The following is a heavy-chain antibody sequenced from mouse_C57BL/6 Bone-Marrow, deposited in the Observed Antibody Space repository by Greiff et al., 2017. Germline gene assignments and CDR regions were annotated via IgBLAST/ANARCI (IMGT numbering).Heavy chain of an antibody. J-gene: IGHJ2*01. D-gene: IGHD1-1*01. Sequence: VQLQQSGAELVRPGASVTLSCTASGFTFTDYEMHWVKQTPVHGLEWIGAIDPETGGTAYNQKLKGRVIMTADKSSSTVYMEHRSLTSEDSAVNYCTRLRYYLDYWGQGTTVTVSS. CDR2: IDPETGGT. V-gene: IGHV1-15*01. CDR3: TRLRYYLDY. CDR1: GFTFTDYE.